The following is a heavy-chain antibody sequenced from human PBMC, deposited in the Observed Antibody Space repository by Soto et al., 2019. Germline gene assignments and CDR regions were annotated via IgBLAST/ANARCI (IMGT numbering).Heavy chain of an antibody. CDR2: IYYSGST. J-gene: IGHJ4*02. V-gene: IGHV4-31*03. Sequence: SETLSLTCTVSGGSISSGGYYWSWIRQHPGKGLEWIGYIYYSGSTYYNPSLKSRVTISVDTSKNQFSLKLSSVTAADTAVYYCARAPRRGYCSGGSCYPDFDYWGQGTLVTVSS. CDR1: GGSISSGGYY. D-gene: IGHD2-15*01. CDR3: ARAPRRGYCSGGSCYPDFDY.